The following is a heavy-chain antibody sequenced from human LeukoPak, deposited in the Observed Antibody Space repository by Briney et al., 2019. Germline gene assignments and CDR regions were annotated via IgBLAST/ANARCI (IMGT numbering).Heavy chain of an antibody. Sequence: GGSLRLSCAASGFTVSTDHMSWVRQAPGKGLEWVAVISYDGSKKYYADSVKGRFTISRDNSKNTLYLQMNSLRAEDTAVYYCAKDRGYDSSGYSGYYRPYWGQGTLVTVSS. CDR1: GFTVSTDH. J-gene: IGHJ4*02. D-gene: IGHD3-22*01. V-gene: IGHV3-30*18. CDR3: AKDRGYDSSGYSGYYRPY. CDR2: ISYDGSKK.